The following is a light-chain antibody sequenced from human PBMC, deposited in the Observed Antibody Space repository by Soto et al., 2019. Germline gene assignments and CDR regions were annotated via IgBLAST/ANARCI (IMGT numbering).Light chain of an antibody. Sequence: DIVMTQSPDSLAVSLGERATINCKSSQCVLYSSNNKNYLAWYQQKPGQPPKLLIYWASTRESGVPDRFSGSGSGTDFTLTISSLQAEDVAVCYGQQYYSTPPRTFGQGTKVEIK. CDR3: QQYYSTPPRT. J-gene: IGKJ1*01. CDR1: QCVLYSSNNKNY. CDR2: WAS. V-gene: IGKV4-1*01.